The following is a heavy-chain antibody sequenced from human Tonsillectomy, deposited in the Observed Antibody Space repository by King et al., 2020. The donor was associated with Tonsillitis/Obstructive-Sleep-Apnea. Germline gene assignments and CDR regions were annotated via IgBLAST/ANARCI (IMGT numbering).Heavy chain of an antibody. CDR3: ARGYYDFWSGYLCHYYYYMDV. Sequence: QLVQSGAEVKKPGASVKVSCKASGYTFTGYYMHWVRQAPGQGLEWMGWINPNSGGTNYAQKFQGWVTMTRDTSISTAYMELSRLRSDDTAVYYCARGYYDFWSGYLCHYYYYMDVWGKGTTVTVSS. D-gene: IGHD3-3*01. V-gene: IGHV1-2*04. CDR1: GYTFTGYY. J-gene: IGHJ6*03. CDR2: INPNSGGT.